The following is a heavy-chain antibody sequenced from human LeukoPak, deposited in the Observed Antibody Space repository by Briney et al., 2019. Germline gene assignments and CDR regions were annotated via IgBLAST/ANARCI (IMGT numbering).Heavy chain of an antibody. D-gene: IGHD6-13*01. Sequence: AGGSLRLSCAASGFTLSTYWMSWVRQAPGKGLEWVANIKQDGSEKYYVDSVKGRFTISRDNAKNSLYLQMNSLRAEDTAVYYCAKDRWRAGYFDYWGQGTLVTVSS. V-gene: IGHV3-7*01. CDR1: GFTLSTYW. CDR3: AKDRWRAGYFDY. CDR2: IKQDGSEK. J-gene: IGHJ4*02.